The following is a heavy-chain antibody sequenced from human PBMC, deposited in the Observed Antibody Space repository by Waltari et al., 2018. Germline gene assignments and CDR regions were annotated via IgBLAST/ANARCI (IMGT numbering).Heavy chain of an antibody. Sequence: QVQLQESGPGLVKPSETLSLTCTVSGGSISSYYWIWIRQPPGKGLEWIGYIYYSGSTNYNPSLKSRVTISVDTSKNQFSLKLSSVTAADTAVYYCARAARDGYKRVQYFDLWGRGTLVTVSS. D-gene: IGHD5-12*01. CDR3: ARAARDGYKRVQYFDL. J-gene: IGHJ2*01. CDR1: GGSISSYY. CDR2: IYYSGST. V-gene: IGHV4-59*01.